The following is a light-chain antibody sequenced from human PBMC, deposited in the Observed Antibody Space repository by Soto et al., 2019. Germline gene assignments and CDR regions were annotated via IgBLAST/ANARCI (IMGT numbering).Light chain of an antibody. CDR1: QSISNN. J-gene: IGKJ1*01. V-gene: IGKV3-15*01. CDR2: GAS. CDR3: QQYNNWWT. Sequence: EIVMTQSPATLSVSPGERATLSCRASQSISNNLAWYHQRPGQAPRLLICGASTRATGIPARFSGSGSGTEFTLTISSLQSEDFAVYYCQQYNNWWTFGQGTRVEIK.